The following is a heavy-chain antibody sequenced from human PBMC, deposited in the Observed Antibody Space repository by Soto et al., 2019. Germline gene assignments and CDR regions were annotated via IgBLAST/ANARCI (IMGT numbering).Heavy chain of an antibody. CDR2: IFSSGST. CDR1: GDSINTYT. Sequence: QVQPQESGPGLVKPSETLSLTCTVSGDSINTYTWTWIRQPPGKGLEWIGYIFSSGSTNYNPSLQSRLTMSVDTSKNLFSLKLNSVTAADTAVYYCARGDQELDYWGQGTLVTVSS. D-gene: IGHD1-26*01. J-gene: IGHJ4*02. V-gene: IGHV4-59*01. CDR3: ARGDQELDY.